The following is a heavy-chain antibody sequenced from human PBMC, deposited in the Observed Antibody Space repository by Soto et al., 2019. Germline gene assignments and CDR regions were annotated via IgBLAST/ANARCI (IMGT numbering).Heavy chain of an antibody. CDR1: GFAFPYYG. CDR2: FWYDGVSK. D-gene: IGHD3-10*01. Sequence: QVHLAESGGGAVQPGGSLSLSCTASGFAFPYYGMHWVRQAPGKGLEWVAVFWYDGVSKYYADSVKGRFTISRDNSRNMVHLAMNSLGVADTAVYYCVKAPLVRYPGGYYGLDVWGQGTTVTVSS. J-gene: IGHJ6*02. CDR3: VKAPLVRYPGGYYGLDV. V-gene: IGHV3-30*02.